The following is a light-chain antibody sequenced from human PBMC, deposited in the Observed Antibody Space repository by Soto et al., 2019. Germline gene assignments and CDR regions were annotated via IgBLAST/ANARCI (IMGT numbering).Light chain of an antibody. V-gene: IGKV3-20*01. J-gene: IGKJ5*01. CDR1: QSISSN. CDR2: GAS. CDR3: QQYGSSPIN. Sequence: EIVMTQSPDTLSVSPGESATLSCRASQSISSNLAWYQQKPGQAPRLLIYGASTRATGIPDRFSGSGSGTDFTLTISRLEPEDFAVYYCQQYGSSPINFGQGTRLEIK.